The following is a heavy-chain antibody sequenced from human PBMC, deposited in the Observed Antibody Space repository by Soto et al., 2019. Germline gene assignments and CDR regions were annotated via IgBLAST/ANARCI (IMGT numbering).Heavy chain of an antibody. CDR1: GFTFINSA. CDR3: AADLARLPDAFDI. CDR2: IVVDSGNT. V-gene: IGHV1-58*01. Sequence: HMQLVQSGSEVKKPGTSVKVSCKASGFTFINSAVQWVRQARGQRLEWIGWIVVDSGNTNYAQKFQERVTITRDMSTSTSYMKLSSLRSEDTAVYYCAADLARLPDAFDIWGQGTMVTVSS. D-gene: IGHD5-12*01. J-gene: IGHJ3*02.